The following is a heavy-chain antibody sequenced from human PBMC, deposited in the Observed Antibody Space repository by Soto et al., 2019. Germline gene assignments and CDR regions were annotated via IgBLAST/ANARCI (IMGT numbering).Heavy chain of an antibody. CDR1: GGSVSGYH. Sequence: PSETLSLTCNVSGGSVSGYHWSWIRQPPGKGLEWIGCINNNGNTDYNPSLESRVTISVDTSKNQISLSLTSVTAADTAVYYCAAIPRYWGQGTLVTVSS. CDR2: INNNGNT. D-gene: IGHD2-2*02. V-gene: IGHV4-59*02. J-gene: IGHJ4*02. CDR3: AAIPRY.